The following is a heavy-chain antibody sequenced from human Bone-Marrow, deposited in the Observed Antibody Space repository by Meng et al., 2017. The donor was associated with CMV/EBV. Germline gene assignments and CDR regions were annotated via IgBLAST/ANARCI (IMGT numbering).Heavy chain of an antibody. CDR2: IIPILGIA. CDR1: GGTFSSYT. J-gene: IGHJ5*02. V-gene: IGHV1-69*02. Sequence: SVKVSCKASGGTFSSYTISWVRQAPGQGLEWMGRIIPILGIANYAQKFQGRVTITADKSTSTAYMELSSLRSEDTAVYYCARQRSTVDNWFEPWGQGTLVTVSS. CDR3: ARQRSTVDNWFEP. D-gene: IGHD4-23*01.